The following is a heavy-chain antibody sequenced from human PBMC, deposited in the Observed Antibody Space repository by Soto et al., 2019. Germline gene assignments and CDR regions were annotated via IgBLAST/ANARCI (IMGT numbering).Heavy chain of an antibody. V-gene: IGHV1-69*06. CDR2: IIPIFGTA. CDR3: ASPAGNYYYYGMDV. CDR1: GGTFSSYA. Sequence: SVKVSCKASGGTFSSYAISWVRQAPGQGLEWMGGIIPIFGTANYAQKFQGRVTITADKSTSTAYMELSSLRSEDTAVYYCASPAGNYYYYGMDVWGQGTTVTVSS. J-gene: IGHJ6*02.